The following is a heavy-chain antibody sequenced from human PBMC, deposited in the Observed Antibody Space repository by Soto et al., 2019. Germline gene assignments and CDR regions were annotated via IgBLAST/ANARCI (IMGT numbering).Heavy chain of an antibody. J-gene: IGHJ5*02. CDR2: IYYSGST. D-gene: IGHD2-2*02. Sequence: SETLSLTCTVSGGSISSYYWSWIRQPPGKGLEWIGYIYYSGSTNYNPSLKSRVTISVDTSKNQFSLKLSSVTAADTAVYYCARDGKYRSSTSCYRREGWFDPWGQGTLVTVSS. CDR3: ARDGKYRSSTSCYRREGWFDP. V-gene: IGHV4-59*01. CDR1: GGSISSYY.